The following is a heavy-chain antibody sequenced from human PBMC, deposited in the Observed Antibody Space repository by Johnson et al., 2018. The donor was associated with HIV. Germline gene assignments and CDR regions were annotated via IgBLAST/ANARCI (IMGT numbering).Heavy chain of an antibody. CDR3: ARERGRIAADAFDI. CDR2: ISYDGSNK. CDR1: GFTFSSYA. V-gene: IGHV3-30*04. J-gene: IGHJ3*02. Sequence: QMLLVESGGALVQPGGSLRLSCAASGFTFSSYAMHWVRQAPGKGLEWVAVISYDGSNKYYADSVKGRFTISRDNSKNTLYLQMNSLRAEDTAVYYCARERGRIAADAFDIWGQGTMVTVSS. D-gene: IGHD6-13*01.